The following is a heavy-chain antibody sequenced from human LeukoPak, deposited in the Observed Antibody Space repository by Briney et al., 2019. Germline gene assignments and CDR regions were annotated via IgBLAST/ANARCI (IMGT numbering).Heavy chain of an antibody. CDR2: ISGSGGST. CDR3: AKDTYYYDSSGRALAT. D-gene: IGHD3-22*01. Sequence: GGSLRLSCAASGFTFSSYAMSWVRQAPGKGLEWVSAISGSGGSTYYADSVKGRFTISRDNSKNTLYLQMNSLRAEDTAVYYCAKDTYYYDSSGRALATWGQGTLVTASS. CDR1: GFTFSSYA. J-gene: IGHJ5*02. V-gene: IGHV3-23*01.